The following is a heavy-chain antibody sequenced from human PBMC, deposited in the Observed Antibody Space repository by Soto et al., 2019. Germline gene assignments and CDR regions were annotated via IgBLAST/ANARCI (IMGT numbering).Heavy chain of an antibody. D-gene: IGHD3-16*01. CDR3: ARTRFDYYFDY. V-gene: IGHV4-31*03. CDR2: IYYSGST. Sequence: QVQLQESGPGLVKPSQTLSLTCTVSGGSISSGGYYWSWIRQHPGKGLEWIGYIYYSGSTYYNPSLKSXXTXSXVTSKNQFSMKLSSVTAADTAVYYCARTRFDYYFDYWGQGTLVTVSS. CDR1: GGSISSGGYY. J-gene: IGHJ4*02.